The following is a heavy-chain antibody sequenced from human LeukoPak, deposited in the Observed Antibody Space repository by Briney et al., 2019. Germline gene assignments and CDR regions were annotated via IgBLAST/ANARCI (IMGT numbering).Heavy chain of an antibody. V-gene: IGHV4-39*01. CDR1: GDSISSSTYY. D-gene: IGHD6-6*01. CDR3: ARVLAARTDY. Sequence: SETLSLTCTVSGDSISSSTYYWGWIRQPPGKGLEWIGSIYHSGSTYSNPFLMSRVTISEDTSKNQFSLKLSSVTAADTAVYYCARVLAARTDYWGQGTLVTVSS. CDR2: IYHSGST. J-gene: IGHJ4*02.